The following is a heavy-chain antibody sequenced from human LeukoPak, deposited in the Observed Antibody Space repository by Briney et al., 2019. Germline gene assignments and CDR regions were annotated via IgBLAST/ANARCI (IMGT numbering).Heavy chain of an antibody. CDR1: GGSISSYY. D-gene: IGHD6-13*01. V-gene: IGHV4-59*01. CDR3: ARDSSSWYGGWFDP. CDR2: IYYSGST. J-gene: IGHJ5*02. Sequence: SETLFLTCTVSGGSISSYYWTWIRQPPGKGLEWIGYIYYSGSTNYNPSLKSRVTISVDTSKNQFSLKLNSVTAADTAVYYCARDSSSWYGGWFDPWGQGTLVTVSS.